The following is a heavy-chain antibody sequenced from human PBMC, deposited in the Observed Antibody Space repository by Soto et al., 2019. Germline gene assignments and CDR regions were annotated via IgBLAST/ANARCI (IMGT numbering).Heavy chain of an antibody. CDR1: GFTFSDYY. Sequence: QVQLVESGGGLVKPGGSLRLSCAASGFTFSDYYMSWIRQAPGKGLVWVSYISISGSTIYYADSVKGRFTISRDNAKNSLYLRINSLRAGDTAVYYCARGEYCDFWCGYSPPVSGFDYWGQGTLVTVSS. V-gene: IGHV3-11*04. CDR2: ISISGSTI. CDR3: ARGEYCDFWCGYSPPVSGFDY. J-gene: IGHJ4*02. D-gene: IGHD3-3*01.